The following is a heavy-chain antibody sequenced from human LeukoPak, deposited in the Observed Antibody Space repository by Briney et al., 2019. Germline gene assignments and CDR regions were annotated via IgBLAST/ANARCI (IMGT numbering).Heavy chain of an antibody. Sequence: GGSLRLFCATFGFAFSDYWMTWVRQVPGKGLEWVANINREGNEKYYVDSVKGRFTISRDNAKNSVDLQMDSLRVEDTAVYYCARVGTWELQRVFDFWGQGTLVTVSS. D-gene: IGHD1-26*01. CDR1: GFAFSDYW. V-gene: IGHV3-7*01. J-gene: IGHJ4*02. CDR3: ARVGTWELQRVFDF. CDR2: INREGNEK.